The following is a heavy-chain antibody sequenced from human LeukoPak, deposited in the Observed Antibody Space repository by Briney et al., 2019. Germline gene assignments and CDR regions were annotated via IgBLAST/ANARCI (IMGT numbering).Heavy chain of an antibody. V-gene: IGHV3-53*01. D-gene: IGHD1-26*01. CDR3: ARDRPVGSSRRLDAFDI. CDR1: GFTVSSNY. Sequence: GGSLRLSCAASGFTVSSNYMSWVRQAPGKGLEWVSVIYSAGSTYYADSVKGRFTISRDTAKNTPYLQMNSLRAEDTAVYYCARDRPVGSSRRLDAFDIWGQGTMVTVSS. J-gene: IGHJ3*02. CDR2: IYSAGST.